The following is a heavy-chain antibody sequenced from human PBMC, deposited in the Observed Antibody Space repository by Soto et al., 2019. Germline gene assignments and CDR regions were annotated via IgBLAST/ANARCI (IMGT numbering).Heavy chain of an antibody. J-gene: IGHJ4*02. CDR3: AIGVRAYYYDTSGYYSEAGYFDY. CDR1: GGSISSYY. Sequence: QVQLQESGPGLVKPSETLSLTCTVSGGSISSYYWCWIRQPPGKGLEWIGYIYYSGSTNYNPSLKSRVNITGDTSKNHFGLKLSSVTAGDTAVYYCAIGVRAYYYDTSGYYSEAGYFDYWGQGTLVTVSS. V-gene: IGHV4-59*01. D-gene: IGHD3-22*01. CDR2: IYYSGST.